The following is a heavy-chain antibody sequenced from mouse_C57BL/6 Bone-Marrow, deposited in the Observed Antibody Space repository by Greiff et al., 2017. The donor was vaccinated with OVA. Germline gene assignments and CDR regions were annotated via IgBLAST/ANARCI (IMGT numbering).Heavy chain of an antibody. V-gene: IGHV2-2*01. CDR2: IWSGGST. Sequence: VQLQQSGPGLVQPSQSLSITCTVSGFSLTSYGVHWVRQSPGKGLEWLGVIWSGGSTDYTSAFISRLSIIKDKYRRQVFYKMNRQQADDTAIYYRARNNDDYEYYYTMEYWGEGTSVTVSS. CDR1: GFSLTSYG. CDR3: ARNNDDYEYYYTMEY. J-gene: IGHJ4*01. D-gene: IGHD2-4*01.